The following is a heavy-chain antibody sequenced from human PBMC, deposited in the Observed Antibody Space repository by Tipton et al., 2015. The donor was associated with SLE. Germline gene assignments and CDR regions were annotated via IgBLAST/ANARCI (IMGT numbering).Heavy chain of an antibody. CDR1: GFTFTTYG. V-gene: IGHV3-30*03. CDR2: ISDDGSNK. CDR3: ARVAGNYYLADAFDI. D-gene: IGHD1-26*01. Sequence: QLVQSGGGVVQPGRSLRVSCAASGFTFTTYGMHWVRQAPGKGLEWVAVISDDGSNKYYADSVKGRFTISRDNSKNTLSLQMNSLRAEDTAVYYCARVAGNYYLADAFDIWGQGTKVTVSS. J-gene: IGHJ3*02.